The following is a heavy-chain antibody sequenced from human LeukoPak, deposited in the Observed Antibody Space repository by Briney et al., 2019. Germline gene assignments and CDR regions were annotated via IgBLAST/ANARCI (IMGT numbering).Heavy chain of an antibody. D-gene: IGHD1-26*01. CDR3: ASLGGIVGALPDAFDI. CDR1: GFTFSSYA. CDR2: ISSSGHST. V-gene: IGHV3-23*01. Sequence: GGSLRLSCAASGFTFSSYAMSWVRQAPGKGLEWVSVISSSGHSTHYADSVKGRFTISRDNAKNSLYLQMNSLRAEDTAVYYCASLGGIVGALPDAFDIWGQGTMVTVSS. J-gene: IGHJ3*02.